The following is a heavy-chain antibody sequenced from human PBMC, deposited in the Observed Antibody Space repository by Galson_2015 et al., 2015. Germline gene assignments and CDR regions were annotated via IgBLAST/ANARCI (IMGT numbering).Heavy chain of an antibody. CDR2: INPNSGGT. CDR3: AISRGGGSYWFDY. CDR1: GYTFTGYY. D-gene: IGHD1-26*01. Sequence: SVKVSCKASGYTFTGYYMHWVRQAPGQGLEWMEWINPNSGGTNYAQKFQGWVTMARYTSISTAYMELSRLRSDDTAVYYCAISRGGGSYWFDYWGQGTLVTVSS. V-gene: IGHV1-2*04. J-gene: IGHJ4*02.